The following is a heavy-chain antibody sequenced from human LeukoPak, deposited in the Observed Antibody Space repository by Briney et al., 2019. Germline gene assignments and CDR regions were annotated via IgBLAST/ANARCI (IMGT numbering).Heavy chain of an antibody. V-gene: IGHV4-34*01. J-gene: IGHJ1*01. Sequence: PSETLSLTCAVYGGSFSGYYWSWIRQPPGKGLEWIGEINHSGSTNYNPSLKSRVTISVDTSKNQFSLKLSSVTAADTAVYYCARRGRAYCGGDCYSAREYFQHWGQGTLVTVSS. D-gene: IGHD2-21*02. CDR2: INHSGST. CDR1: GGSFSGYY. CDR3: ARRGRAYCGGDCYSAREYFQH.